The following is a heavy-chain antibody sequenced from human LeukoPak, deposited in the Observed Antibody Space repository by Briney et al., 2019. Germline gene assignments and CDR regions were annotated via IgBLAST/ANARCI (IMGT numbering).Heavy chain of an antibody. J-gene: IGHJ4*02. Sequence: ASVKVSCKASGYTFTGYYMHWVRQAPGQGLEWMGWVNPNGGGTNYAQKFQGRVTMTRDTSISTAYMELSRLRSDDTAVYYCARDFTVATPSFDYWGQGTLVTVSS. V-gene: IGHV1-2*02. CDR2: VNPNGGGT. CDR1: GYTFTGYY. D-gene: IGHD4-17*01. CDR3: ARDFTVATPSFDY.